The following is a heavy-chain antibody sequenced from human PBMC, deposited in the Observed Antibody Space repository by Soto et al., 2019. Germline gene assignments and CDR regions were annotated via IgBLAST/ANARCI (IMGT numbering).Heavy chain of an antibody. D-gene: IGHD1-26*01. V-gene: IGHV3-23*01. CDR1: GFIFENFG. Sequence: GGSLRLSCAASGFIFENFGMSWVRQAPGKGLEWISSISGSGFKKYYADSVKGRFTISRDNSKSTVYLELNNLSAEDTAVYHCAKNQGVELVPLATVDWFDPWGQGSVATVSS. CDR3: AKNQGVELVPLATVDWFDP. CDR2: ISGSGFKK. J-gene: IGHJ5*02.